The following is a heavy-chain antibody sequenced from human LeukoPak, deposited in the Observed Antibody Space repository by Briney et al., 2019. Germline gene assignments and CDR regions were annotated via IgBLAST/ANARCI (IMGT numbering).Heavy chain of an antibody. CDR1: GGSIIGYY. D-gene: IGHD2-15*01. CDR3: ARGPYCSGGSCYSAWFDP. V-gene: IGHV4-59*01. Sequence: SETLSLTCAVSGGSIIGYYWSWIRQPPGKGLEWIGYIYYSGSTNYNPSLKSRVTISVDTSKNQLALRLTSVTAADTAVYYCARGPYCSGGSCYSAWFDPWGQGTLVTVSS. J-gene: IGHJ5*02. CDR2: IYYSGST.